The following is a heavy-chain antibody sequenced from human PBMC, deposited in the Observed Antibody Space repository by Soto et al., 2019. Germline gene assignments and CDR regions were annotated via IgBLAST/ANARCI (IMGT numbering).Heavy chain of an antibody. J-gene: IGHJ1*01. CDR2: IYYSGST. Sequence: SETLSLTCTVSGGSISSSTYYWGWLRQAPGKGLEWIGSIYYSGSTYYNPSLKSRVTISVDTSKNQFSLKLSSVTAADTAVYYCASLSVPYGSSWYASNSWAQGTLVPVSA. D-gene: IGHD6-13*01. CDR1: GGSISSSTYY. V-gene: IGHV4-39*01. CDR3: ASLSVPYGSSWYASNS.